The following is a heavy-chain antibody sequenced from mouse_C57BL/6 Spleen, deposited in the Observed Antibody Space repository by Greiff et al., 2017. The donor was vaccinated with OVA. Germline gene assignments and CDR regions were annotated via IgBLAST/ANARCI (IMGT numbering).Heavy chain of an antibody. D-gene: IGHD2-3*01. CDR1: GYSITRGYY. Sequence: EVKLMESGPGLVKPSQSLSLTCSVTGYSITRGYYWNWIRQFPGNKLEWMGYISYDGSNNYNPSLKNRISITRDTSKNQFFLKLNSVTTEDTATYYCARGGGYYVAWFAYWGQGTLVTVSA. J-gene: IGHJ3*01. CDR2: ISYDGSN. V-gene: IGHV3-6*01. CDR3: ARGGGYYVAWFAY.